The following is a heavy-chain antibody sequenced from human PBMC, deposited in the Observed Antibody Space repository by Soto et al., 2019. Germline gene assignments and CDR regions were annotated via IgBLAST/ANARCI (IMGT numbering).Heavy chain of an antibody. J-gene: IGHJ4*02. CDR1: GYSLTSYY. V-gene: IGHV1-8*02. CDR2: MNPNTGNS. CDR3: ARRAETNGWNGFGADKYYFDF. Sequence: ASVNVSCKAPGYSLTSYYIYWLRQATGQGLEWMGWMNPNTGNSGYAQKFQGRVTMTSDTSISTAHMELSSLRSEDTAVYYCARRAETNGWNGFGADKYYFDFWGQGTLVTVSS. D-gene: IGHD1-1*01.